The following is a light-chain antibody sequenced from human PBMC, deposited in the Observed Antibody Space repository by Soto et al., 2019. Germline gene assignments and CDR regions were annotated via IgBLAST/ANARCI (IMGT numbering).Light chain of an antibody. CDR3: QQYNSYSSIT. Sequence: DIQMTQSPSTLSASVGDRVTITCRASQSISSWLAWYQQKPGKAPKLLIYAASTLQSGVSSRFSGSGSGTEFTLTISSLQPDDFATYYCQQYNSYSSITFGQGTRLEIK. J-gene: IGKJ5*01. CDR2: AAS. CDR1: QSISSW. V-gene: IGKV1-5*01.